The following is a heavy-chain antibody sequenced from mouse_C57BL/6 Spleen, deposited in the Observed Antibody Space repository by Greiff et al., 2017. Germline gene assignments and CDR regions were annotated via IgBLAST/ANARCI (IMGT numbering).Heavy chain of an antibody. V-gene: IGHV1-64*01. CDR1: GYTFTSYW. J-gene: IGHJ1*03. CDR3: ARAGSIYWYFDV. Sequence: VQLQQPGAELVKPGASVKLSCKASGYTFTSYWMHWVKQRPGQGLEWIGMIHPNSGSTNYNEKFKSKATLTVDKSSSTAYMQLSSLTSEDSAVYYCARAGSIYWYFDVWGTGTTVTVSS. D-gene: IGHD4-1*01. CDR2: IHPNSGST.